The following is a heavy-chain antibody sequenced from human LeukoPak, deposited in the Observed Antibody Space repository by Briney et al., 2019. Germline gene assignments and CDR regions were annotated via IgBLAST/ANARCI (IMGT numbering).Heavy chain of an antibody. CDR3: ARALDIGADV. V-gene: IGHV3-21*01. Sequence: GGSLRLSCAASGFTFSSYSMNWVRQAPGQGLEWVSSISSSSSYIYYVDSVKGRFTISRDNAKNSLYLQMNSLRADDTAVNYCARALDIGADVWGKGTTVTVSS. J-gene: IGHJ6*04. CDR1: GFTFSSYS. CDR2: ISSSSSYI. D-gene: IGHD2-15*01.